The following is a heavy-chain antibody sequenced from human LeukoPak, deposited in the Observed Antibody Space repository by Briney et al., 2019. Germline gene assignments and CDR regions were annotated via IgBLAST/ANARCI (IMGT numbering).Heavy chain of an antibody. CDR1: GFTVSSNY. CDR3: ARGWPLNYYDSSGYYDY. CDR2: IYSGGST. V-gene: IGHV3-53*01. Sequence: GGSLRLSCAASGFTVSSNYMSWARQAPGKGLEWVSVIYSGGSTYYADSVKGRFTISRDNSKNTLYLQVSSLRAEDTAVYYCARGWPLNYYDSSGYYDYWGQGTLVTVSS. J-gene: IGHJ4*02. D-gene: IGHD3-22*01.